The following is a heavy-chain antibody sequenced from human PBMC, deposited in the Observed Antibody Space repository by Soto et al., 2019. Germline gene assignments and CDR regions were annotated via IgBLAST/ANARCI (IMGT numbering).Heavy chain of an antibody. V-gene: IGHV4-39*07. CDR3: ALILTGFPSNYYYGMDV. D-gene: IGHD3-9*01. Sequence: PSETLSLTCTVSGGSISSSSYYWGWIRQPPGKGLEWIGEINHSGSTNYNPSLKSRVTISVDTSKNQFSLKLSSVTAADTAVYYCALILTGFPSNYYYGMDVWGQGTTVTVSS. J-gene: IGHJ6*02. CDR1: GGSISSSSYY. CDR2: INHSGST.